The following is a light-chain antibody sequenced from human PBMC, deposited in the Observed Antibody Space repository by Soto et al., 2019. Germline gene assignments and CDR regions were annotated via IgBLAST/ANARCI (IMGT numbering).Light chain of an antibody. CDR2: GAS. Sequence: EIVMTQSPATLSVSPGERAALSCRASQNVNSNLAWYQQQPAQAPRLLIYGASTRATGIPARFSGSGSGTEFTLTISNLQSEDFAVYYCQQYNNWPLTFGGGTKVEIK. J-gene: IGKJ4*01. CDR3: QQYNNWPLT. CDR1: QNVNSN. V-gene: IGKV3-15*01.